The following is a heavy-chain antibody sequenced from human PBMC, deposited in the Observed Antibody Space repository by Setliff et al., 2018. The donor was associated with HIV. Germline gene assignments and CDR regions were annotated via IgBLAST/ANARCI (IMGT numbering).Heavy chain of an antibody. V-gene: IGHV3-53*01. D-gene: IGHD6-25*01. CDR1: GFSVSNHY. CDR3: AKDQSSAGYYFDS. J-gene: IGHJ4*02. CDR2: INSGGSA. Sequence: PGESLKISCAASGFSVSNHYMSWVRQAPGKGLEWVSVINSGGSAFYTASVQGRFTMSRDNSKSTLYLQMNSLRDEDTAVYYCAKDQSSAGYYFDSWGQGTLVTVSS.